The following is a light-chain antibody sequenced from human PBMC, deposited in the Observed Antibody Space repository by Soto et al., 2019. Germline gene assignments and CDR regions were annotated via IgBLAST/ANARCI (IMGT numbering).Light chain of an antibody. CDR1: QSVGSNY. V-gene: IGKV3-20*01. CDR2: GAS. J-gene: IGKJ3*01. Sequence: EILLTQSPGTLSLSPGGRATLSCRASQSVGSNYLACYRHKPGLAPRLLIYGASSRAPGIPDRFSGSGSGTDFTLTISRLEHEYFAVYYCQQYASSITFGPGTRVDIK. CDR3: QQYASSIT.